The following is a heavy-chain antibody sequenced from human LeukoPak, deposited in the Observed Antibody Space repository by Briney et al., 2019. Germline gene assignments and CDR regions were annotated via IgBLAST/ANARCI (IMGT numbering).Heavy chain of an antibody. CDR2: INPNSGDT. CDR3: ARQRPASHIVVVTAYGMDV. J-gene: IGHJ6*02. V-gene: IGHV1-2*02. CDR1: GYTFTGYY. Sequence: GASVKVSCKASGYTFTGYYMHWVRQAPGQGFEWMGWINPNSGDTNYAQKFQGRVTMTRDTSISTAYMELSRLRSDDTAVYYRARQRPASHIVVVTAYGMDVWGQGTTVTVSS. D-gene: IGHD2-21*02.